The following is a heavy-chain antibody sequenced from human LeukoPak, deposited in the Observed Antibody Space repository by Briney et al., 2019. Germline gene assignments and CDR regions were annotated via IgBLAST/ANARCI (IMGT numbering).Heavy chain of an antibody. Sequence: GGSLRLSCAASGFTFSTYWMHWVRQAPGKGLEWVSRINSDGSSTSYADSVKGRFTISRDNAKNTLYLQMNSLRAEDTAVYYCARERRWGSGYYTMYNWLDAWGQVGLFTVSS. CDR3: ARERRWGSGYYTMYNWLDA. CDR2: INSDGSST. V-gene: IGHV3-74*01. CDR1: GFTFSTYW. J-gene: IGHJ5*02. D-gene: IGHD3-3*01.